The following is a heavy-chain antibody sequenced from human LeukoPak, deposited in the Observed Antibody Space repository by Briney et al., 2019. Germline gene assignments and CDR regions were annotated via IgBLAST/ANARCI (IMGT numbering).Heavy chain of an antibody. CDR2: IIPIFGTA. Sequence: SVKVSCKASGGTFSSYAISWVRQAPGQGLEWMGRIIPIFGTADYAQKFQGRVTITTDESTSTAYMELSSLRSEDTAVYYCARGQTGTIDYWGQGTLVTVSS. CDR3: ARGQTGTIDY. D-gene: IGHD1-7*01. V-gene: IGHV1-69*05. J-gene: IGHJ4*02. CDR1: GGTFSSYA.